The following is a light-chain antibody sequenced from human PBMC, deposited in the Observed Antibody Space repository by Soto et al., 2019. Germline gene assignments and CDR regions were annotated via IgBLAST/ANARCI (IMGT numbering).Light chain of an antibody. CDR2: DAS. CDR1: QNINPW. CDR3: QHYRRHSDLT. V-gene: IGKV1-5*01. J-gene: IGKJ4*01. Sequence: DIQMTQSPSTLSASVGDTVTITCRASQNINPWLAWYQQKPGKAPKFLIYDASSLDRGVPSRFSGDGSGTEFTLTISSLQPDDVGIYYCQHYRRHSDLTFGGGTRIEIK.